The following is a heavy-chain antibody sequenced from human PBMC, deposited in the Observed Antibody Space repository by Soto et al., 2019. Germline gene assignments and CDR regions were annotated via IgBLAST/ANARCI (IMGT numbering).Heavy chain of an antibody. Sequence: SLRLSCAASGFTFDDYAMHWVRQAPGNGLECVSGISWNSGSIGYAAAVKGRFSLSSDYAKTSLYMQKNSLRAEHMAVYYCAAECTNPRHYDAFDIWGQGTMVTV. CDR3: AAECTNPRHYDAFDI. D-gene: IGHD2-8*01. J-gene: IGHJ3*02. CDR2: ISWNSGSI. CDR1: GFTFDDYA. V-gene: IGHV3-9*03.